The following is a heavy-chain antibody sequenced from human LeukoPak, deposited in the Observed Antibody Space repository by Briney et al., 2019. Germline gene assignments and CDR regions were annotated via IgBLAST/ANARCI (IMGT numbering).Heavy chain of an antibody. CDR3: ARWDSSGWYFDY. V-gene: IGHV3-13*01. CDR1: GFTFSSYD. J-gene: IGHJ4*02. D-gene: IGHD6-19*01. CDR2: IGTAGDT. Sequence: GGSLRLSCAASGFTFSSYDMHWVRQATGKGLEWVSAIGTAGDTYYPGSVKGRFTISRENAKNSLYLQMNSLRAGDTAVYYCARWDSSGWYFDYWGQGTLVTVSS.